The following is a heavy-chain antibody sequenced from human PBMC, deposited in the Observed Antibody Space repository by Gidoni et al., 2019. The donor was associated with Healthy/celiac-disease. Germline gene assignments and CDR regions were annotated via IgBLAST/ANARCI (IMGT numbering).Heavy chain of an antibody. CDR3: ERELGGSYYDY. V-gene: IGHV6-1*01. Sequence: VSVKSRITINPDTSKNQFSLQLNSVTPEDTAVYKCERELGGSYYDYWGQGTLVTVSS. J-gene: IGHJ4*02. D-gene: IGHD1-26*01.